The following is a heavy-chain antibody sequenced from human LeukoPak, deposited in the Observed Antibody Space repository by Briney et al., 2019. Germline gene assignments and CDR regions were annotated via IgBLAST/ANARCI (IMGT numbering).Heavy chain of an antibody. D-gene: IGHD3-3*01. CDR3: ASNDFWSGYYTYYFDY. CDR1: GFSTRTYS. V-gene: IGHV3-21*05. J-gene: IGHJ4*02. CDR2: IGSTSI. Sequence: GGSLRLSCAASGFSTRTYSMGWVRQAPGKGLEWVSYIGSTSIYADSVKGRFTISRDNAKNSLYLQMNSLRAEDTAVYYCASNDFWSGYYTYYFDYWGQGALVTVSS.